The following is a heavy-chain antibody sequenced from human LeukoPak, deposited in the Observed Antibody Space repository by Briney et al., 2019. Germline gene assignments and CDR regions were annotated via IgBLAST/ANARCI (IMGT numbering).Heavy chain of an antibody. D-gene: IGHD3-10*01. CDR3: ARDVWCGGPSATSSYFDY. CDR2: IISSSSYI. V-gene: IGHV3-21*01. J-gene: IGHJ4*02. Sequence: GGSLRLSCVASVFTLSSYSMKCVRQAPGAGLEWVSSIISSSSYIYYQHSGKAQFTISRDNAKNSLYLQMNSLRAEDTAVYYCARDVWCGGPSATSSYFDYWGQGTLVTVSS. CDR1: VFTLSSYS.